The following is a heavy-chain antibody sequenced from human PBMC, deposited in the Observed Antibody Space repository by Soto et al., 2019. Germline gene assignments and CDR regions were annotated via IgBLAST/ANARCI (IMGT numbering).Heavy chain of an antibody. J-gene: IGHJ6*02. CDR3: STDIGIYGLEI. CDR1: RFSFTNAW. D-gene: IGHD1-26*01. V-gene: IGHV3-15*01. Sequence: EVQLVESGGGFVQPGGSLRLSCVASRFSFTNAWMSWVRQAPGKGPEWVGRIKSKADGGTADYAAPVKGRFTISRGDSQNSLYLHMDSLKTEDTALYHCSTDIGIYGLEIWGQGTTVTVSS. CDR2: IKSKADGGTA.